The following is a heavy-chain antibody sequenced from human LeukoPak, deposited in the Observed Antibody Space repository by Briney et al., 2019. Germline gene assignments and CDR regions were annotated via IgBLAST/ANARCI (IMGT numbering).Heavy chain of an antibody. D-gene: IGHD4-23*01. CDR2: IYSSGST. CDR1: GGSINSYY. V-gene: IGHV4-4*07. CDR3: ARGGKATVVTM. J-gene: IGHJ4*02. Sequence: PETLSLTCTVSGGSINSYYWSWIRQPAGKGLEWIGRIYSSGSTNYNPSLKSRVSMSVDTSKNQFSLKLTSVTAADTAVYYCARGGKATVVTMWGQGILVTVSS.